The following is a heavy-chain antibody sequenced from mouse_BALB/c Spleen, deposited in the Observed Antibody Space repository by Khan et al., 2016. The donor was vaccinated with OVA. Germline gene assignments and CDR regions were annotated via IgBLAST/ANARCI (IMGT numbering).Heavy chain of an antibody. CDR3: SRISGSEFDY. CDR2: INPHIGET. J-gene: IGHJ2*01. V-gene: IGHV1-20*02. D-gene: IGHD1-3*01. CDR1: GYSFTGYF. Sequence: VQLKESGPGLVKPGASVKISCKASGYSFTGYFMNWVMQSYGKSLEWIGRINPHIGETFYNQQFKVKSTLTVDESSSTAHIELRILASEDTAVYYCSRISGSEFDYWGQGTTLTVSA.